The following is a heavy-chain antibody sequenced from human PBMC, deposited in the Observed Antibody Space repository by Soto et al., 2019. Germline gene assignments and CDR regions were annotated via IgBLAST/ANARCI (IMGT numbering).Heavy chain of an antibody. CDR2: LYHSGCT. J-gene: IGHJ4*02. CDR3: PTYSYYDFWSGYQRAFDF. Sequence: SGTLALTCAVSGYPISSGYFWGWIRQSPGKGLEGIGSLYHSGCTYYNPSLKSRVTISVDSSKNQFSLELSSVSAGDTAVYYCPTYSYYDFWSGYQRAFDFWGQGTLATVTS. CDR1: GYPISSGYF. V-gene: IGHV4-38-2*01. D-gene: IGHD3-3*01.